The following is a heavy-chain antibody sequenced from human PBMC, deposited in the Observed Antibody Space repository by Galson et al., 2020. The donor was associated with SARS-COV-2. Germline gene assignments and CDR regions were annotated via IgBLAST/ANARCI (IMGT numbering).Heavy chain of an antibody. CDR2: ISAYNGNT. CDR1: GYTFTSYG. J-gene: IGHJ3*02. D-gene: IGHD3-3*01. Sequence: ASVKVSCKASGYTFTSYGISWVRQAPGQGLEWMGWISAYNGNTNYAQKLQGRVTMTTDTSTSTAYMELRSLRSDDTAVYYCAREGRRFLEWLLPDDPAFDIWGQGTMVTVSS. V-gene: IGHV1-18*01. CDR3: AREGRRFLEWLLPDDPAFDI.